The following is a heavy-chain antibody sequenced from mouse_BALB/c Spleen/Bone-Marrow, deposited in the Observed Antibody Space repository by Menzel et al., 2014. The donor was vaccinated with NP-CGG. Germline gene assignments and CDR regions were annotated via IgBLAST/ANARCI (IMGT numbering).Heavy chain of an antibody. Sequence: VKLMESGPGLVAPSQSLSITCTVSGFSLTVYGVNWVRQPPGKGLEWLGMIWGDGITDYNSAFKSRLSISKDDSKSQVFLKMNSLQTDDTAKYYCAREGNYFDYWGQGTTLTGSS. V-gene: IGHV2-6-7*01. J-gene: IGHJ2*01. CDR3: AREGNYFDY. CDR2: IWGDGIT. CDR1: GFSLTVYG.